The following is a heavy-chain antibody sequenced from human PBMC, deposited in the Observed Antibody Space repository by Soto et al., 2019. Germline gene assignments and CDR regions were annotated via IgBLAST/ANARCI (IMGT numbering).Heavy chain of an antibody. Sequence: GGSLRLSCVASGFFLRDFGMHWVRQAPGRGLEWVSTISTSGGSTYYADSVKGRFTISRDNSKNTLYLQMNSLRAEDTAVYYCAKHTDSYSSSWYDYWGLGTLVTVSS. V-gene: IGHV3-23*01. J-gene: IGHJ4*02. CDR1: GFFLRDFG. CDR3: AKHTDSYSSSWYDY. D-gene: IGHD6-13*01. CDR2: ISTSGGST.